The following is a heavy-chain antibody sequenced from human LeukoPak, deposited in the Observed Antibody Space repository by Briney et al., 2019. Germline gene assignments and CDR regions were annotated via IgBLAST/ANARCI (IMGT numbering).Heavy chain of an antibody. CDR1: GGTFSSYA. Sequence: EASVKVSCKASGGTFSSYAISWVRQAPGQGLEWMGWMNPNSGNTGYAQKFQGRVTMTRNTSISTAYMELSSLRSEDTAVYYCARALSLDYYYYMDVWGKGTTVTVSS. CDR2: MNPNSGNT. V-gene: IGHV1-8*02. J-gene: IGHJ6*03. CDR3: ARALSLDYYYYMDV. D-gene: IGHD3-16*02.